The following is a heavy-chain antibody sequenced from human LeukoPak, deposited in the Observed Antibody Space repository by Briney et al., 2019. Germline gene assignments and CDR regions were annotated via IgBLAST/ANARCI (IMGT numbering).Heavy chain of an antibody. CDR3: ARDPERNYYYGMDV. J-gene: IGHJ6*02. D-gene: IGHD6-25*01. CDR2: ISYDGSNK. CDR1: GFTFSSYA. V-gene: IGHV3-30*04. Sequence: GGSLRLSSAASGFTFSSYAMHWVRQAAGKGLEWVAVISYDGSNKYYADSVKGRFTISRDNSKNTLYLQMNSLRAEDTAVYYCARDPERNYYYGMDVWGQGTTVTVSS.